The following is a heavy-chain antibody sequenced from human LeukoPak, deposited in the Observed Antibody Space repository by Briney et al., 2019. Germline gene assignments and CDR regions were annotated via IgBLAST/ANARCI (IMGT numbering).Heavy chain of an antibody. Sequence: PSETLSLTCTVSGGSISSYYWGWIRQPPGKGLEWIGYIYTSGSTNYNPSLKSRVTISVDTSKNQFSLKLSSVTAADTAVYYCARRRSGSYYFDYWGQGTLVTVSS. D-gene: IGHD1-26*01. CDR1: GGSISSYY. CDR2: IYTSGST. J-gene: IGHJ4*02. V-gene: IGHV4-4*09. CDR3: ARRRSGSYYFDY.